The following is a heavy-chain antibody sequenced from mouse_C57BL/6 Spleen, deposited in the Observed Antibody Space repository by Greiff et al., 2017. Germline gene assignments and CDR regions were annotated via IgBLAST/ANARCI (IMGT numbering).Heavy chain of an antibody. CDR1: GYTFTSYW. Sequence: QVQLQQPGAELVKPGASVKLSCKASGYTFTSYWMHWVKQRPGQGLEWIGMIHPNSGSTNYNEKFKSKATLTVDKSSSTAYMQLSSLTSEDSAVYYCARGYYGSSYEAMDYWGQGTSVTVSS. J-gene: IGHJ4*01. V-gene: IGHV1-64*01. CDR3: ARGYYGSSYEAMDY. D-gene: IGHD1-1*01. CDR2: IHPNSGST.